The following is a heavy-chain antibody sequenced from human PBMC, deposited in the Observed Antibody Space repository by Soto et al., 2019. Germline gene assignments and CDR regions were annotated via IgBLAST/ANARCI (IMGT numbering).Heavy chain of an antibody. D-gene: IGHD1-26*01. CDR2: INGRGNYI. J-gene: IGHJ4*02. CDR1: GXTFSTYT. V-gene: IGHV3-21*01. CDR3: VREDGKVGTNSAFDY. Sequence: LRLSCSSSGXTFSTYTMNWVSQAPGKGLEWVSSINGRGNYIYYAESVKGRFTISRDNAKNSLYLQMDRLRAEDTALYYCVREDGKVGTNSAFDYWGRGALVTVSS.